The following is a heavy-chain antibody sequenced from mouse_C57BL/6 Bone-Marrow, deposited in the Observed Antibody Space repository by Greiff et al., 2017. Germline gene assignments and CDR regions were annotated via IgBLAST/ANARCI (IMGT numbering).Heavy chain of an antibody. V-gene: IGHV1-80*01. CDR3: ARLGTAQALDYYAMDY. D-gene: IGHD3-2*02. CDR1: GYAFSSYW. Sequence: VQLQQSGAELVKPGASVKISCQASGYAFSSYWMNWVKQRPGKGLEWIGQIYPGDGDTNYNGKFKGKATLTAAKSSSTAYMQLISLTSEDSAVYYCARLGTAQALDYYAMDYWGQGTSVTVS. CDR2: IYPGDGDT. J-gene: IGHJ4*01.